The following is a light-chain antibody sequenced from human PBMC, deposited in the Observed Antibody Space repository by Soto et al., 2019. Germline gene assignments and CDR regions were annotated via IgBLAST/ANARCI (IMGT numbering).Light chain of an antibody. J-gene: IGKJ1*01. CDR2: GAS. Sequence: EIVLTQSPGTLSLSPGERATLSCRASQSINNNYLAWYQQKRGQAPRLLIYGASSRATGIPDRFSGSGSGTDYTLTISRIQSIDFVVQYFQLYGLSPRTFGQGTNVEIK. V-gene: IGKV3-20*01. CDR1: QSINNNY. CDR3: QLYGLSPRT.